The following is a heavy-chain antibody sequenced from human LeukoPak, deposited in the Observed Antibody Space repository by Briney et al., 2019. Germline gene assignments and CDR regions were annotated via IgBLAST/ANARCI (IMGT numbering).Heavy chain of an antibody. CDR3: ARDLGLGAKSFDY. J-gene: IGHJ4*02. D-gene: IGHD1-26*01. CDR1: GFTFSSYA. V-gene: IGHV3-21*01. Sequence: SGGSLRLSCAASGFTFSSYAMSWVRQAPGKGLEWVSSISSSSSYIYYADSVKGRFTISRDNAKNSLYLQMNSLRAEDTAVYYCARDLGLGAKSFDYWGQGTLVTVSS. CDR2: ISSSSSYI.